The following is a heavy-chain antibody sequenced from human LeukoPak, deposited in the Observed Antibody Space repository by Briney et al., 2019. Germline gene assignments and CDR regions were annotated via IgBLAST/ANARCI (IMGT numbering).Heavy chain of an antibody. CDR3: ARPNPVLMVSKYFQH. D-gene: IGHD2-8*01. V-gene: IGHV3-7*01. CDR1: GFTFSSYW. Sequence: PGGSLRLSCAASGFTFSSYWMNWVRQAPGKGLEWVANIKKDGSEKYYVDSVKGRFTISRDNSKNTLYLQMNSLRAEDTAVYYCARPNPVLMVSKYFQHWGQGTLVTVSS. CDR2: IKKDGSEK. J-gene: IGHJ1*01.